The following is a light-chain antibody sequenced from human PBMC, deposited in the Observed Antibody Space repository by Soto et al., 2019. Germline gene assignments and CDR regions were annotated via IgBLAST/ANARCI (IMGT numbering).Light chain of an antibody. CDR2: DAQ. CDR1: QSVFSNY. J-gene: IGKJ2*01. V-gene: IGKV3-20*01. CDR3: QHYGGSPLYT. Sequence: EIVLTQSPGTLSLSPGERATLSCRASQSVFSNYLAWYQQKPCQALRLLIYDAQNRATGIPDRFSGSGSGTDFTLTISRLETEDLAVYYCQHYGGSPLYTFGQGTELEIK.